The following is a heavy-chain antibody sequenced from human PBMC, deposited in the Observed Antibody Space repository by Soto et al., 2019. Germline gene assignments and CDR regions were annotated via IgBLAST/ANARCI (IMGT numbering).Heavy chain of an antibody. D-gene: IGHD3-3*01. CDR1: GDSINTAGYY. CDR2: IYYSGST. J-gene: IGHJ4*02. CDR3: ARAQTIFGIFTVFDY. V-gene: IGHV4-31*03. Sequence: QVQLQESGPGLVKPSQTLSLTCTVSGDSINTAGYYWSWLRQHPGQGLEWIGNIYYSGSTNYNPSLKSRVTISIYTSKNHFSLNLTSVTAADTAVYYCARAQTIFGIFTVFDYWGQGTLVTVSS.